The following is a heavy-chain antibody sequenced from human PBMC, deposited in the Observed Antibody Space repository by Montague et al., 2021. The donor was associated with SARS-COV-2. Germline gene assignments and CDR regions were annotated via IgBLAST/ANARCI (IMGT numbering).Heavy chain of an antibody. CDR3: ARRGYYDSAGYHWHLDL. CDR2: ISSSGKT. CDR1: GGSINDHY. D-gene: IGHD3-22*01. V-gene: IGHV4-4*09. Sequence: SETLSLTCTVSGGSINDHYRRWIRQSPGKGLEWIGYISSSGKTNYNPSLKSRVTLSADASRNEFSLKLDSVTAADTAVYFCARRGYYDSAGYHWHLDLWGRGMLVTVSS. J-gene: IGHJ2*01.